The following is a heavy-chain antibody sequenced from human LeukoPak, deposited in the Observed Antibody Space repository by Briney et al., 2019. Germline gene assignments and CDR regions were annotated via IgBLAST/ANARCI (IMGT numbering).Heavy chain of an antibody. CDR3: ARDACGDYGDYLIGMDV. CDR1: GGSISSGDYY. D-gene: IGHD4-17*01. Sequence: SETLSLTCTVSGGSISSGDYYWSWIRQPPGKGLEWIGYIYYSGSTYYNPSRKSRVTISVDTSKNQFSLKLSSVTAADTVVYYCARDACGDYGDYLIGMDVWGQGTTVTVSS. J-gene: IGHJ6*02. CDR2: IYYSGST. V-gene: IGHV4-30-4*01.